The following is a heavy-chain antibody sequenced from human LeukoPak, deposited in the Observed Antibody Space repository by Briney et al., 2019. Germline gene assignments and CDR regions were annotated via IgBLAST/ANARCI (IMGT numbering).Heavy chain of an antibody. CDR2: ISYDGSNK. D-gene: IGHD5-12*01. V-gene: IGHV3-30-3*01. CDR1: GFTFSSYA. CDR3: ASEVATYWYFDL. J-gene: IGHJ2*01. Sequence: GGPLRLSCAASGFTFSSYAMHWVRQAPGKGLEWVAVISYDGSNKYYADSVKGRFTISRDNSKNTLYLQMNSLRAEDTAVYYCASEVATYWYFDLWGRGTLVTVSS.